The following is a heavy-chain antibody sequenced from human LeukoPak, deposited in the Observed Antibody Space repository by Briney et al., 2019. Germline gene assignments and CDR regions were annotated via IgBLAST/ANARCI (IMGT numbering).Heavy chain of an antibody. Sequence: GGPLRLSCAASGFTFSGHEMNWVRQAPGKGLEWVSYISNSGNTIYYADSVKGRFSISRDNAKNSLYLQMNSLRAEDTAVYYCARDWGTGIRQNAFDIWGQGTMVTVSS. J-gene: IGHJ3*02. CDR3: ARDWGTGIRQNAFDI. CDR2: ISNSGNTI. V-gene: IGHV3-48*03. CDR1: GFTFSGHE. D-gene: IGHD3-16*01.